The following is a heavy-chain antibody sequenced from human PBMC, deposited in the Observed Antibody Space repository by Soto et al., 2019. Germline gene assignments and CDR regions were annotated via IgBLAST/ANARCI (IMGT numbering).Heavy chain of an antibody. Sequence: SETLSLTCTVSGGSISSGGYYWSWIRQHPGKGLEWIGYIYYSGSTYYNPSLKSRVNISVDTSKNQFSLKLSSVTAADTAVYYCARASPGGAFDIWGQGTMVTVS. CDR1: GGSISSGGYY. J-gene: IGHJ3*02. CDR2: IYYSGST. V-gene: IGHV4-61*08. D-gene: IGHD3-10*01. CDR3: ARASPGGAFDI.